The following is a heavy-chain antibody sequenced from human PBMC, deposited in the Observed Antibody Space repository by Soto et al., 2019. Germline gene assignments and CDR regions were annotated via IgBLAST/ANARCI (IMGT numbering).Heavy chain of an antibody. Sequence: ASVKVSCKASGYTFTSYGISWVRQAPGQGLEWMGWISAYNGNTNYAQKLQGRVTMTTDTSTSTAYMELRSLRSDDTAVYYCARDLTTGTTSNWFDPWGQGTQVTVSS. J-gene: IGHJ5*02. CDR2: ISAYNGNT. D-gene: IGHD1-1*01. CDR3: ARDLTTGTTSNWFDP. CDR1: GYTFTSYG. V-gene: IGHV1-18*01.